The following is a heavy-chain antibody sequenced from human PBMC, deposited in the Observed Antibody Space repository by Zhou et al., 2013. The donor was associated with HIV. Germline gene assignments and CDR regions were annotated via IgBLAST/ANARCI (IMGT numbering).Heavy chain of an antibody. V-gene: IGHV1-69*05. CDR2: IIPLFGTT. J-gene: IGHJ5*02. CDR3: AREMAAAGRGWFDP. CDR1: GGTVANYA. Sequence: QVQLVQSGAEVKKPGSSLKVSCKASGGTVANYALSWVRQAPGQGLEWMGGIIPLFGTTNYAQNFQGRVTITTDESKTTVSMELTGLRPDDTAVYYCAREMAAAGRGWFDPVGPGNPGPPSP. D-gene: IGHD6-13*01.